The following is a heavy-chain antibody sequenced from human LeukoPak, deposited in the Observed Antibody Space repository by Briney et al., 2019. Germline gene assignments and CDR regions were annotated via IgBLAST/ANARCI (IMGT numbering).Heavy chain of an antibody. D-gene: IGHD6-13*01. V-gene: IGHV3-7*01. CDR2: IKQDGSEK. Sequence: PGGSLRLSCAVSGFSVSGNWMTWVRQGPGKGMEWVANIKQDGSEKNYVDSEKGRFTISRDNAENSLFLQMNSLRVEDTAVYYCAREWQGGIAAAGTRIEGDYWGQGTLVAVSS. J-gene: IGHJ4*02. CDR1: GFSVSGNW. CDR3: AREWQGGIAAAGTRIEGDY.